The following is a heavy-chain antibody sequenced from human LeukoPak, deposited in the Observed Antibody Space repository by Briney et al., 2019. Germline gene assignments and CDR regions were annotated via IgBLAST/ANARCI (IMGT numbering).Heavy chain of an antibody. V-gene: IGHV1-58*02. J-gene: IGHJ6*02. CDR1: GFTFTSSA. Sequence: SVKVSCKASGFTFTSSAMQWVRQARGQRLEWIGWIVVGSGNTTYAQKFQERVTITRDMSTSTAYMELSSLRSEDTAVYYCAAAPRFGESNYYYYGMDVWGQGTAVTVSS. CDR2: IVVGSGNT. D-gene: IGHD3-10*01. CDR3: AAAPRFGESNYYYYGMDV.